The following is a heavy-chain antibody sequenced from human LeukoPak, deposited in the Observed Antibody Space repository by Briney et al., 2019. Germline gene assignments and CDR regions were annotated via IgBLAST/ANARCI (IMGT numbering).Heavy chain of an antibody. V-gene: IGHV3-21*01. CDR1: GFTFSSYS. D-gene: IGHD6-6*01. CDR2: ISNSSSSYI. Sequence: GGSLRLSYAASGFTFSSYSMNWVHQAPGKGLEWVSSISNSSSSYIYYADSVKGRFTISRDNAKNSLYLQMNSLRAEDTAVYYCARDKQLVQGGGVYWGQGTLVTVSS. J-gene: IGHJ4*02. CDR3: ARDKQLVQGGGVY.